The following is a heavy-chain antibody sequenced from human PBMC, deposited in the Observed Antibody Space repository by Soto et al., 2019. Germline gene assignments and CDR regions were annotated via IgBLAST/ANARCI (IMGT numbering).Heavy chain of an antibody. V-gene: IGHV4-61*01. CDR1: GGSVISGSYY. CDR3: ARDRENYVGYYGMDV. CDR2: IYYSGST. J-gene: IGHJ6*02. Sequence: SETLSLTCTVSGGSVISGSYYWIWIRQPPGKGLEWIGYIYYSGSTNYNPSLRSRVTISVDTSKNQFSLKLSSVTAADTAVYYCARDRENYVGYYGMDVWGQGTTVTVSS. D-gene: IGHD1-7*01.